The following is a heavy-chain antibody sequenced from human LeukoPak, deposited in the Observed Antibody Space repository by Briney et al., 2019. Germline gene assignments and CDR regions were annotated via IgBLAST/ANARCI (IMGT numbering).Heavy chain of an antibody. CDR1: GGSIISYY. D-gene: IGHD2-8*01. Sequence: TSETLSLTCTVSGGSIISYYWSWIRQPPGKGLEWIGYIYYSGSTNYNPSLKSRVTISVDTSKNQFSLKLSSVTAADTAVYYCARFLGYCTNGVCAPPEWGQGTLVTVSS. CDR2: IYYSGST. CDR3: ARFLGYCTNGVCAPPE. J-gene: IGHJ4*02. V-gene: IGHV4-59*08.